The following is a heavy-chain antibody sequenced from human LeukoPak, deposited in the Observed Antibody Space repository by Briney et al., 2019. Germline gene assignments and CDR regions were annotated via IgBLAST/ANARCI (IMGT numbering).Heavy chain of an antibody. D-gene: IGHD6-13*01. V-gene: IGHV3-33*05. Sequence: PGGSLRLSCAASGFTFSSYGMHWVRQAPGKGLEWVAVISYDGSNKYYADSVKGRFTISRDNSKNTLYLQMNSLRAEDTAVYYCAKVSSGYSSSWHFDYWGQGTLVTVSS. CDR1: GFTFSSYG. J-gene: IGHJ4*02. CDR3: AKVSSGYSSSWHFDY. CDR2: ISYDGSNK.